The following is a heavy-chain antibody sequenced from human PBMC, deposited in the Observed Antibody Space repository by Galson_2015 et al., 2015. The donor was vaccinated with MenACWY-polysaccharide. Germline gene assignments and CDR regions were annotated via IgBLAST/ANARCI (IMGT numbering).Heavy chain of an antibody. CDR3: ARFRTVTAENWFDP. D-gene: IGHD2-21*02. CDR1: GYTFTTYA. Sequence: SCKASGYTFTTYAMNWVRQAPGQGLEWMGGINGVSHNTKYSQNFQGRLTITRDASTSTAYMELSSLRSEDTAVYYCARFRTVTAENWFDPWGQGTLVT. V-gene: IGHV1-3*01. J-gene: IGHJ5*02. CDR2: INGVSHNT.